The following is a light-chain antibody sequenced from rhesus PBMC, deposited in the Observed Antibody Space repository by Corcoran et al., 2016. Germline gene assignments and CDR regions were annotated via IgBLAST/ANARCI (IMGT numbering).Light chain of an antibody. V-gene: IGKV3-42*01. J-gene: IGKJ4*01. CDR3: QQDYSWPLT. CDR1: QSVSSS. Sequence: EIVMTQSPATLSLSPGERATLSCRASQSVSSSLAWYQQKPGQAPKLLIYGASSRATGIPDRISGSGSGTEFTLTISSLEPEDGGVYYCQQDYSWPLTFGGGTKVELK. CDR2: GAS.